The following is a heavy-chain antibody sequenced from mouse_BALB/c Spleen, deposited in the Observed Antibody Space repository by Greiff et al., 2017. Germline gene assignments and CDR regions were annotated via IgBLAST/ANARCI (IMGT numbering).Heavy chain of an antibody. J-gene: IGHJ4*01. D-gene: IGHD1-1*01. CDR2: ISSGSSTI. CDR1: GFTFSSFG. V-gene: IGHV5-17*02. Sequence: EVQGVESGGGLVQPGGSRKLSCAASGFTFSSFGMHWVRQAPEKGLEWVAYISSGSSTIYYADTVKGRFTISRDNPKNTLFLQMTSLRSEDTAMYYCARLDYGSSYAMDYWGQGTSVTVSS. CDR3: ARLDYGSSYAMDY.